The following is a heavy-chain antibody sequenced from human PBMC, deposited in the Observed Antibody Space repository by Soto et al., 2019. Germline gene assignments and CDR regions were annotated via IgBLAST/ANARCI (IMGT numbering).Heavy chain of an antibody. J-gene: IGHJ4*02. V-gene: IGHV1-2*04. D-gene: IGHD2-15*01. CDR3: ARAYCSGGSCYSYYFDY. CDR2: INPNSGGT. CDR1: GYTFTGYY. Sequence: ASVKVSCKASGYTFTGYYMHWVRQAPGQGLEWMGWINPNSGGTNYAQKFQGWVTMTRDTSISTAYMELSRLRSDDTAVYYCARAYCSGGSCYSYYFDYWGQGTLVTVPS.